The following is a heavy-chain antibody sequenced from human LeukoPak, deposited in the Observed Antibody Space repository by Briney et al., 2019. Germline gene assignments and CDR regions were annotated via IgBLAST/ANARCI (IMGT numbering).Heavy chain of an antibody. D-gene: IGHD3-3*01. CDR1: GFTFSSYS. Sequence: PGGSLRLSCAASGFTFSSYSMNWVRQAPGKGLEWVSSISSSSSYIYYADSVKGRFTISRDNAKNSLYLQMSSLRAEDTAVYYCARDYDFWSGYCDYWGQGTLVTVSS. CDR3: ARDYDFWSGYCDY. J-gene: IGHJ4*02. CDR2: ISSSSSYI. V-gene: IGHV3-21*01.